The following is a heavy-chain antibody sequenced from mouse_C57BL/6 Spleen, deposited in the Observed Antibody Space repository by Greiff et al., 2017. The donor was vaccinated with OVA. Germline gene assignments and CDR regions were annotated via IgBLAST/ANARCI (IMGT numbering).Heavy chain of an antibody. J-gene: IGHJ3*01. Sequence: VKLQQPGAELVMPGASVKLSCKASGYTFTSYWMHWVKQRPGQGLEWIGEIDPSDSYTNYNQKFKGKSTLTVDKSSSTAYMQLSSLTSEDSAVYYCARSLNYGSRGFAYWGQGTLVTVSA. CDR2: IDPSDSYT. CDR3: ARSLNYGSRGFAY. CDR1: GYTFTSYW. D-gene: IGHD1-1*01. V-gene: IGHV1-69*01.